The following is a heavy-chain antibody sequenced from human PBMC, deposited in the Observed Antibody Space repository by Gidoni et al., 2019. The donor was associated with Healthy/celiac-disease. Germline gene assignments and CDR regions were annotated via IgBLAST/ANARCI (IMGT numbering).Heavy chain of an antibody. V-gene: IGHV1-2*02. CDR1: GYTFTGYY. CDR2: INPNSGGT. Sequence: QVQLVQSGAEVKKPGASVKGSCKASGYTFTGYYMHWVRQAPGQGLEWMGWINPNSGGTNYAQKFQGRVTMTRDTSISTAYMELSRLRSDDTAVYYCASRPTHGFYYYGMDVWGQGTTVTVSS. CDR3: ASRPTHGFYYYGMDV. J-gene: IGHJ6*02.